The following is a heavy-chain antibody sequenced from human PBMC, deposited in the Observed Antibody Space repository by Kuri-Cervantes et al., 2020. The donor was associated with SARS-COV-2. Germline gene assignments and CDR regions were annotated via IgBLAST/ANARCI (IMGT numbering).Heavy chain of an antibody. V-gene: IGHV3-23*01. CDR1: GFAFSSHS. CDR2: ISGNSVWI. Sequence: GGSLRLSCAASGFAFSSHSMTWLRQAPGRELEWVSAISGNSVWIYYADSVKGRFTISRDNSKNIVYLQMNSLGADDTAVYYCGPFSRYAYDFDKWGQGIRVTFSS. D-gene: IGHD3-9*01. CDR3: GPFSRYAYDFDK. J-gene: IGHJ4*02.